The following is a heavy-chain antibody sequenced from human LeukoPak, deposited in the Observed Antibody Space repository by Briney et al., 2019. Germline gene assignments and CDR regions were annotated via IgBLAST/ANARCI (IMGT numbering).Heavy chain of an antibody. CDR2: ISGSGGST. Sequence: GGSLRLSCAASGFTFSSYAMSWVRQAPGKGLEWVSAISGSGGSTYYADSVKGRFTISRDNSKKTLYLQMNSLRAEDTAVYYCAKVEGSSGHTRLFDYWGQGTLVTVSS. CDR3: AKVEGSSGHTRLFDY. CDR1: GFTFSSYA. D-gene: IGHD3-22*01. J-gene: IGHJ4*02. V-gene: IGHV3-23*01.